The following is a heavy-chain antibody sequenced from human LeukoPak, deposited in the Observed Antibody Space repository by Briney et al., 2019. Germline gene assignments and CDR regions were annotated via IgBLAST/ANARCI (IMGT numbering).Heavy chain of an antibody. D-gene: IGHD2-15*01. Sequence: SDTLSLTCTLSVGSISGYHWSWIRQPPGRGLVWIGNIYDSESTNYTPTLKSRVPISVDTSKDQFSLKLNSVTATHTAVYHCARHYCNGGSCKTDYWGQGTLVTVSS. CDR2: IYDSEST. CDR1: VGSISGYH. CDR3: ARHYCNGGSCKTDY. V-gene: IGHV4-59*08. J-gene: IGHJ4*02.